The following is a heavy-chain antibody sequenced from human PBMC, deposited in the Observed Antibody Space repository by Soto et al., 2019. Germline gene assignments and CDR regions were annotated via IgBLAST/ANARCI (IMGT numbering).Heavy chain of an antibody. J-gene: IGHJ5*02. CDR3: AGERRKHVDMVANGPKWFDP. CDR2: GRGSESTI. Sequence: LSCAASGFTFSSYSMNWVRQAPGKGLAWVSYGRGSESTIIFAATVNGRSTLSRDKARISLYLQMNRLRDEDAVVYYCAGERRKHVDMVANGPKWFDPWRQGTLVTVSS. CDR1: GFTFSSYS. V-gene: IGHV3-48*02. D-gene: IGHD5-12*01.